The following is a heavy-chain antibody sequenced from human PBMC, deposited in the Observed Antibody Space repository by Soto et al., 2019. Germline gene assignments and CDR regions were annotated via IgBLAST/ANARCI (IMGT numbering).Heavy chain of an antibody. V-gene: IGHV3-30*18. CDR2: ISYDGSNK. D-gene: IGHD3-22*01. CDR3: PNSYYYDSNGYCPLDY. CDR1: GFTFSSYG. Sequence: GGSLRLSCAASGFTFSSYGMHWVRQAPGKGLEWVAVISYDGSNKYYADSVKVRFTISRDTSKNPLYLQMNSLRAEDTAVYHCPNSYYYDSNGYCPLDYWGQGTLVTVSS. J-gene: IGHJ4*02.